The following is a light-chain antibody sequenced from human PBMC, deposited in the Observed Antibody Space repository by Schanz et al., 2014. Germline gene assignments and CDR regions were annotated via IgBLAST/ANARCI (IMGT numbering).Light chain of an antibody. CDR2: SSN. V-gene: IGLV1-47*02. CDR1: SSNIGSNY. CDR3: HSYDTSLAGQV. Sequence: SVLTQPPSASGTPGQRVTISCSGSSSNIGSNYVYWYQQLPGTAPKLLIYSSNQRPSGVPDRFSASRSGTSASLVITGLQADDEADYYCHSYDTSLAGQVFGTGTKLTVL. J-gene: IGLJ1*01.